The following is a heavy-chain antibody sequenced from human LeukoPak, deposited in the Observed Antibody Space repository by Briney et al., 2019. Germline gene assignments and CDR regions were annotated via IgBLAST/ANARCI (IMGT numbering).Heavy chain of an antibody. V-gene: IGHV3-23*01. CDR1: GFTFSSYD. CDR2: ISGSGGST. D-gene: IGHD1-26*01. J-gene: IGHJ4*02. CDR3: AKVLVRWELLVGPFDY. Sequence: GGTLRLSCAASGFTFSSYDMNWVRQAPGKGLEWVSGISGSGGSTYSVDSVKGRFTVSRDNSKNTLYLQMNSLRAEDTAVYYCAKVLVRWELLVGPFDYWGQGTLVTVSS.